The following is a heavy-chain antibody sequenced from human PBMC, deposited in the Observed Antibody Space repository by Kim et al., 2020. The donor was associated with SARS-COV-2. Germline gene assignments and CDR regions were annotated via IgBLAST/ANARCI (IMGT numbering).Heavy chain of an antibody. Sequence: NTNYAQKLQGRVTMTTDTSTSTAYMELRSLRSDDTAVYYCARALRGVIDYWGQGTLVTVSS. V-gene: IGHV1-18*01. CDR3: ARALRGVIDY. J-gene: IGHJ4*02. D-gene: IGHD3-10*01. CDR2: NT.